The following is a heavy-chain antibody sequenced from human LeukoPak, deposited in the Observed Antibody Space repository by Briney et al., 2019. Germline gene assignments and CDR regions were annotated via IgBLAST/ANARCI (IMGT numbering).Heavy chain of an antibody. J-gene: IGHJ4*02. CDR3: ARDERHILTAYYRFDY. Sequence: PGGSLRLSCAASGVTFSSYSMNWVRQAPGKGLEWVSSISSSNSYIYYADSVKGRFTISRDNGKNSLYLQMNSLRAEDTAVYYCARDERHILTAYYRFDYWGQGTLVTVSS. V-gene: IGHV3-21*01. CDR1: GVTFSSYS. CDR2: ISSSNSYI. D-gene: IGHD3-9*01.